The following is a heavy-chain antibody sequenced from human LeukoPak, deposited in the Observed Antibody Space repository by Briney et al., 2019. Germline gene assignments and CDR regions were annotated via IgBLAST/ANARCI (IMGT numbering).Heavy chain of an antibody. CDR1: GFTFSSYA. CDR3: AKEGYSSSWDYYYYYYMDV. CDR2: ISGSGGST. J-gene: IGHJ6*03. Sequence: GGSLRLSCAASGFTFSSYAMSWVRQAPGKGLEWVSAISGSGGSTYYADSVKGRFTISRDNSKNTLYLQMNSLRAGDTAVYYCAKEGYSSSWDYYYYYYMDVWGKGTTVTVSS. D-gene: IGHD6-13*01. V-gene: IGHV3-23*01.